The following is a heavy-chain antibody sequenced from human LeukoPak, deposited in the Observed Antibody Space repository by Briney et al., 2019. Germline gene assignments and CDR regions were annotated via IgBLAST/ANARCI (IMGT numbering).Heavy chain of an antibody. J-gene: IGHJ4*02. CDR1: GFTFSSYG. CDR3: AKDRYSTSSTFTVNPFDY. D-gene: IGHD2-2*01. V-gene: IGHV3-30*02. Sequence: PGGSLRLSCAASGFTFSSYGMHWVRQAPGKGLEWVAFIRYDGSNKYYADSVKGRFTISRDNSKNTLYLQMNSLRVEDTAVYYCAKDRYSTSSTFTVNPFDYWGQGILVTVSS. CDR2: IRYDGSNK.